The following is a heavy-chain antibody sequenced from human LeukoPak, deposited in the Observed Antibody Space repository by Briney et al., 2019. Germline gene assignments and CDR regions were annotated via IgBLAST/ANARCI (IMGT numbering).Heavy chain of an antibody. Sequence: ASVKVSCKTSGYSFTTYGTNWVQQAPGQGLEWMGWITAYNGNTNYAHKFQGRFTMTTDTYTRTVYMELRGLKSNDTAVYYCARGVSNRWADFWGQGTLVTVSS. CDR3: ARGVSNRWADF. V-gene: IGHV1-18*01. D-gene: IGHD2/OR15-2a*01. J-gene: IGHJ4*02. CDR2: ITAYNGNT. CDR1: GYSFTTYG.